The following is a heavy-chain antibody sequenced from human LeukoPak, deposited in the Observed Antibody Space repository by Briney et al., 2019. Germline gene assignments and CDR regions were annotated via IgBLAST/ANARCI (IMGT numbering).Heavy chain of an antibody. CDR2: IYYSGST. J-gene: IGHJ4*02. CDR3: ARAAYCGGDCYLFDY. D-gene: IGHD2-21*02. V-gene: IGHV4-39*01. Sequence: SETLSLTSTVSXDSIYSSSYYWGWIRQPPGKGLEWIGSIYYSGSTYYNSSLKSRVTISVDTSKNQFSLKLSSLTAADTAVYYCARAAYCGGDCYLFDYWGQGTLVTVFS. CDR1: XDSIYSSSYY.